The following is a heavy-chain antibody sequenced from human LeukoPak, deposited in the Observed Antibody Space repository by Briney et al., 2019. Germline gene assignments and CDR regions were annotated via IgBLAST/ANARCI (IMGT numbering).Heavy chain of an antibody. V-gene: IGHV3-53*01. CDR2: IYAGGTT. J-gene: IGHJ4*02. CDR1: GFSVSGNF. CDR3: ARGRSRSSSGWYFDY. Sequence: PGGSLRLSCTASGFSVSGNFMTWVRQAPGEGLEWISFIYAGGTTSYAGSVKGRFTLSRNNSKNTIYLQLNSLRVEDTAVYYCARGRSRSSSGWYFDYWGQGTLVTVSS. D-gene: IGHD3-22*01.